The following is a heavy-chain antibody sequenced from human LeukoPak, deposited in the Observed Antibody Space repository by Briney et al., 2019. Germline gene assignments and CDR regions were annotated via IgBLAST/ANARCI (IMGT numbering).Heavy chain of an antibody. D-gene: IGHD2-2*01. V-gene: IGHV3-23*01. J-gene: IGHJ4*02. Sequence: GGTLRLSCAASGFTFSSYGMSWVRQAPGKGLEWVSAISGSGGSTYYADSVKGRFTISRDNSKNTLYLQMNSLRAEDTAVYYCAKERDCCSYFDYWGQGTLVTVSS. CDR1: GFTFSSYG. CDR3: AKERDCCSYFDY. CDR2: ISGSGGST.